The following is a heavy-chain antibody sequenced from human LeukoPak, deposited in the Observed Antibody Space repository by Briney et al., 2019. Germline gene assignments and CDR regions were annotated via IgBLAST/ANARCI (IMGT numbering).Heavy chain of an antibody. CDR1: GFTVSINY. CDR3: ARDGEYSYGYGFDY. D-gene: IGHD5-18*01. CDR2: IYGGDGT. V-gene: IGHV3-66*01. Sequence: GGSLGLSCAASGFTVSINYMSWVRQAPGKGLEWVSVIYGGDGTYYGDSVKGRFTISRDTFKNTVYLQMNSLRVEDTAMYFCARDGEYSYGYGFDYWGQGIPVTVSS. J-gene: IGHJ4*02.